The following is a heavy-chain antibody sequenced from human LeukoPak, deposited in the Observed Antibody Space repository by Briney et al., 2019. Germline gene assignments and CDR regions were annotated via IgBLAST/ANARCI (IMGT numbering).Heavy chain of an antibody. CDR3: AKGQHYYDSSGHFS. CDR1: GFTFSRYG. Sequence: GGSLRLSCAASGFTFSRYGMHWVRQAPGKGLEWVAFIRYDGSNKYYADSVKGRFTISRDNSKNTLYLQMNSLRAEDTAVYYCAKGQHYYDSSGHFSWGQGTLVTVSS. D-gene: IGHD3-22*01. J-gene: IGHJ5*02. V-gene: IGHV3-30*02. CDR2: IRYDGSNK.